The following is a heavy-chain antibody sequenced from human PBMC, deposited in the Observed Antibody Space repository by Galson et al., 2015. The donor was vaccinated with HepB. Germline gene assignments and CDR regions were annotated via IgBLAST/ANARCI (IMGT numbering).Heavy chain of an antibody. CDR2: ISYDGSNK. V-gene: IGHV3-30-3*01. D-gene: IGHD6-6*01. CDR3: ATSIAVPEHFDY. J-gene: IGHJ4*02. CDR1: GFTFSSYA. Sequence: SLRLSCAASGFTFSSYAMHWVRQAPGKGLEWVAVISYDGSNKYYADSVKGRFTISRDNSKNTLYLQMNSLRAEDTAVYYCATSIAVPEHFDYWGQGTLVTVSS.